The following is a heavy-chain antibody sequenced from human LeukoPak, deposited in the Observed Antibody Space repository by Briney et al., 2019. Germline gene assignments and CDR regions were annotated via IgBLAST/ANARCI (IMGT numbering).Heavy chain of an antibody. D-gene: IGHD6-13*01. V-gene: IGHV3-21*01. Sequence: GGTLRLSCAASGFTFISYSTNWVRQPPGKGLEWVSSISSSRSYIYYAYSAKGRFTISKDTTTHSLYLQMNSLRAEHTGVYYCARVAPWYDALDIWGEGTLVTVSS. CDR3: ARVAPWYDALDI. CDR2: ISSSRSYI. J-gene: IGHJ3*02. CDR1: GFTFISYS.